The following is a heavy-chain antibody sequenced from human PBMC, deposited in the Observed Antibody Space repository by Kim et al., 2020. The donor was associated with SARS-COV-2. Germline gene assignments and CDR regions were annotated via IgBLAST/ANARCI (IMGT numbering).Heavy chain of an antibody. CDR3: AKHLGATKQAFDY. V-gene: IGHV3-23*01. Sequence: YYADSVKGRFTISRDNSKNTLFPQMSSLRAEDTAVYYCAKHLGATKQAFDYWGQGTLVTVSS. D-gene: IGHD5-12*01. J-gene: IGHJ4*02.